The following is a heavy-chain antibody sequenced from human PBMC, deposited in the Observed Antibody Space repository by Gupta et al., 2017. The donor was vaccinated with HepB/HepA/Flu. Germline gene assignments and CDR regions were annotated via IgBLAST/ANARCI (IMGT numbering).Heavy chain of an antibody. J-gene: IGHJ6*03. CDR2: IKSKTDGGTT. CDR3: TTDQGRSQDRVAAAGKFWGKYYYYYYMDV. Sequence: EVQLVESGGGLVKPGGSLRLSCAASGFTFSTAWMSWVRHAPGKGLEWVGRIKSKTDGGTTDYAAPVKGRFTISRDDSKNTLYLQMNSLKTEDTAVYYCTTDQGRSQDRVAAAGKFWGKYYYYYYMDVWGKGTTVTVSS. V-gene: IGHV3-15*01. CDR1: GFTFSTAW. D-gene: IGHD6-13*01.